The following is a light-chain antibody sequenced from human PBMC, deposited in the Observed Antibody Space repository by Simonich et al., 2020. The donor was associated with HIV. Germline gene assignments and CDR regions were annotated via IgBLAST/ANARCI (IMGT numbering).Light chain of an antibody. J-gene: IGKJ1*01. CDR3: QQYNSHFPT. Sequence: DIQMTQSPSTLSASVGDRVTITCRDSQSITNWLAWYQQKPGKAPKLLIYKASSLESGVPSTFSGSGSWTEFTLTISSLQPDDFATYYCQQYNSHFPTFGQGTKVEIK. CDR2: KAS. CDR1: QSITNW. V-gene: IGKV1-5*03.